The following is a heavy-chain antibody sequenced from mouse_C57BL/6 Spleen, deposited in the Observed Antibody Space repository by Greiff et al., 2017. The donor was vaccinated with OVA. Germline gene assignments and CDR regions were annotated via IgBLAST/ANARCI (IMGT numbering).Heavy chain of an antibody. Sequence: QVQLQQSGAELVKPGASVKLSCKASGYTFTSYWMHWVKQRPGQGLEWIGMIHPNSGSTNYNEKFKSKATLTVDKSSSTAYMQLSSLTSEDSAVYYCARDGSSSYYYAMDYWGQGTSVTVSS. D-gene: IGHD1-1*01. CDR2: IHPNSGST. V-gene: IGHV1-64*01. J-gene: IGHJ4*01. CDR3: ARDGSSSYYYAMDY. CDR1: GYTFTSYW.